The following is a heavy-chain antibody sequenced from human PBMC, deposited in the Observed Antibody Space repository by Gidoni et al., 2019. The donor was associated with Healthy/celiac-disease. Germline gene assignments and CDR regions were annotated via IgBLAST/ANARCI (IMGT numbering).Heavy chain of an antibody. CDR1: GGSISSYY. CDR3: ARGVVYFDY. D-gene: IGHD2-15*01. Sequence: QVQLQESGPGLVKPSETLSLTCTVSGGSISSYYWSWIRQPPGKRLEWIGYIYYSGSTNYNPSLKSRVTISVDTSKNQFSLKLSSVTAADTAVYYCARGVVYFDYWGQGTLVTVSS. V-gene: IGHV4-59*01. CDR2: IYYSGST. J-gene: IGHJ4*02.